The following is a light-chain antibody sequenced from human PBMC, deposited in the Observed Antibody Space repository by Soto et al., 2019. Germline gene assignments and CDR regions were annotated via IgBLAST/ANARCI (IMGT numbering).Light chain of an antibody. CDR1: SSDVGNYNY. Sequence: QSALTQPASVSGSPGQSIAISCTGTSSDVGNYNYVSWYQQHPDKAPKLMIFDVSNRPSGVSDRFSGSKSGNTASLTISGLQADDEADYYCTSYTSSSTYVFGTGTKVTV. V-gene: IGLV2-14*01. J-gene: IGLJ1*01. CDR3: TSYTSSSTYV. CDR2: DVS.